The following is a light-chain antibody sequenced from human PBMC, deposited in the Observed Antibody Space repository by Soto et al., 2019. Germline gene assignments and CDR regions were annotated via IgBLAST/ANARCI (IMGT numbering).Light chain of an antibody. CDR3: QQYNNWPLWT. Sequence: EIVMTQSPATLSVSPGERATLSCRASQSVSSNLAWYQQKPGQAPRLLIYGASTRATGIPARFSGSGSGTGFTLTVSSLQSEDFAVYYRQQYNNWPLWTVGHRPQVDIK. J-gene: IGKJ1*01. CDR1: QSVSSN. V-gene: IGKV3-15*01. CDR2: GAS.